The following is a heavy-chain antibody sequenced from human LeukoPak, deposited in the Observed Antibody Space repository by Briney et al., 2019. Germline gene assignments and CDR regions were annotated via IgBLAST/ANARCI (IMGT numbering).Heavy chain of an antibody. Sequence: GGSMRLSCAASGFTFSSHWMNWVRQAPGKGLEWVANINQDGSVKYYVDSVKGRFTISRDNAKNSLYLQMNSLRAEDTAVYYCARRDAATAGDYSYYYMDVWGKGTTVTVSS. J-gene: IGHJ6*03. CDR3: ARRDAATAGDYSYYYMDV. CDR1: GFTFSSHW. D-gene: IGHD6-13*01. CDR2: INQDGSVK. V-gene: IGHV3-7*01.